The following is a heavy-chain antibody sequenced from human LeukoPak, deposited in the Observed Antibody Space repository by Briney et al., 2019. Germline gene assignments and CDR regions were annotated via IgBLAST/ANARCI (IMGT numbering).Heavy chain of an antibody. D-gene: IGHD1-26*01. Sequence: SETLSHTCSVSGASISGGTYYWGWIRQPPGKGLEWIGSIHYTGSTYDNPSLKSRVTISVDTSKNQFSLKLSSVTAADTAVYYCARRGGSGRAFDYWGQGTLVTVSS. J-gene: IGHJ4*02. CDR3: ARRGGSGRAFDY. CDR1: GASISGGTYY. CDR2: IHYTGST. V-gene: IGHV4-39*01.